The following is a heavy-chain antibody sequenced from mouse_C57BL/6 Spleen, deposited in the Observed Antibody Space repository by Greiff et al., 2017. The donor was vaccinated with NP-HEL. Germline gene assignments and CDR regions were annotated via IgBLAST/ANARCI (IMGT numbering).Heavy chain of an antibody. D-gene: IGHD1-1*01. J-gene: IGHJ4*01. CDR1: GFTFSDYG. CDR2: ISSGGSTI. Sequence: EVMLVESGGGLVKPGGSLKLSCAASGFTFSDYGMHWVRQAPEKGLEWVAYISSGGSTIYYADTVKGRFTISRDNAKNTLFLQMTSLRSEDTAMYYCASYYGYAMDYWGQGTSVTVSS. CDR3: ASYYGYAMDY. V-gene: IGHV5-17*01.